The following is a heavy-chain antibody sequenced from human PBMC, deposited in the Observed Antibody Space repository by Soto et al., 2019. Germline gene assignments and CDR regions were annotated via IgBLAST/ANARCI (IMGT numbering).Heavy chain of an antibody. CDR3: AREGDYVPNSNWFEP. Sequence: ALSLTCTVSGGSISSGDYYWSWIRQPPGKGLEWIGYIYYSGSTYYNPSLKSRVTISVDTSKNQFSLKLSSVTAADTAVYYCAREGDYVPNSNWFEPWGQGTLVTVSS. CDR1: GGSISSGDYY. J-gene: IGHJ5*02. V-gene: IGHV4-30-4*01. D-gene: IGHD3-16*01. CDR2: IYYSGST.